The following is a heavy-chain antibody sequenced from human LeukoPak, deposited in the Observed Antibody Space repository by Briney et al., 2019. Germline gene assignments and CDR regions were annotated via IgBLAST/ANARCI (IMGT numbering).Heavy chain of an antibody. CDR2: IYYSGST. D-gene: IGHD2-2*02. J-gene: IGHJ3*02. Sequence: SETLSLTCTVSGGSISSGGYYWSWIRQHPGKGLEWIGYIYYSGSTYYNPSLKSRVTISVDTSKNQFSLKLSSVTAADTAVYYCARAKGDDIVVVPAAISGYAFDIWGQGTMVTVSS. V-gene: IGHV4-31*03. CDR3: ARAKGDDIVVVPAAISGYAFDI. CDR1: GGSISSGGYY.